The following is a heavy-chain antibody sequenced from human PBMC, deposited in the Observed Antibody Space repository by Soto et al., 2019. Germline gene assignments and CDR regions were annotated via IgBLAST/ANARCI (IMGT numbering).Heavy chain of an antibody. CDR3: ARGGKWSAFDI. CDR1: GGSISSYY. CDR2: IYYSGST. V-gene: IGHV4-59*01. D-gene: IGHD2-8*01. J-gene: IGHJ3*02. Sequence: SETLSLTCTVSGGSISSYYWSWIRQPPGKGLEWIGYIYYSGSTNYNPSLKSRVTISVDTSKNQFSLKLSSVTAADTAVYYCARGGKWSAFDIWGQGTMVTVSS.